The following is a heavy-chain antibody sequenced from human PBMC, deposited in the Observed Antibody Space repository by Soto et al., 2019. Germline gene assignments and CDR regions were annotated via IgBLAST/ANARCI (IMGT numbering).Heavy chain of an antibody. CDR1: GGSISSGDYF. D-gene: IGHD3-16*01. CDR3: ARGGEYWYFDL. J-gene: IGHJ2*01. Sequence: QMQLQESGPGLVKPSQTLSLTCTVSGGSISSGDYFCGWIRQSSGMGLEYIGYIYHSGSTYYSPSFKSRLTISLDKSTNHFSLTLTSVTAADTAVYYCARGGEYWYFDLWGRGTLVTVSS. CDR2: IYHSGST. V-gene: IGHV4-30-4*01.